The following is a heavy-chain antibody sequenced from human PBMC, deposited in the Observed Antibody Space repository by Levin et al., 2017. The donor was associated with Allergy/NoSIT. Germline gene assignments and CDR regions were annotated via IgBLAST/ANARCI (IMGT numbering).Heavy chain of an antibody. CDR2: INPDNGVS. CDR1: GDTFRDFY. Sequence: LGASVKVSCKASGDTFRDFYIHWVRQAPGQGLEWMGWINPDNGVSNLARDFHGRVTMTRDMSISTAYLELTRLRSDDSAVYFCARDRCRRSDCDERIFGATYYYYYTLEVWGQGTTVTVSS. V-gene: IGHV1-2*03. D-gene: IGHD2/OR15-2a*01. CDR3: ARDRCRRSDCDERIFGATYYYYYTLEV. J-gene: IGHJ6*02.